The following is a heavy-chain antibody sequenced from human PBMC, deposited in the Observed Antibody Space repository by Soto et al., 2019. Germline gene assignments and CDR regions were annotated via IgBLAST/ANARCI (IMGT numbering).Heavy chain of an antibody. CDR2: IDWDSGSI. J-gene: IGHJ6*02. V-gene: IGHV3-9*01. Sequence: EVQLVESGGGLVQFDKSLRLSCAASGFRFDDYAMHWVRQVPGKGLEWVSGIDWDSGSIAYADSVKGRFIISRDNAKKSLYLQMNGLRTEDTALYYCAKDRSPRGDRTYYYAMDVWAKGPRSPSP. CDR1: GFRFDDYA. D-gene: IGHD2-21*02. CDR3: AKDRSPRGDRTYYYAMDV.